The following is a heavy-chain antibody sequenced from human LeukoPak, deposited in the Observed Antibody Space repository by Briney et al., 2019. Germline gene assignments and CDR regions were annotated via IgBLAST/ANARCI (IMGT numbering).Heavy chain of an antibody. CDR1: GFTFSSYE. Sequence: PGGSLRLSCAASGFTFSSYEMNWVRQAPGKGLEWVSYISSSGSTIYYADSVKGRFTISRDNAKNSLYLQMNSLRAEDTAVYYCAKNPSFYSSSSLDYFDYWGQGTLVTVSS. CDR2: ISSSGSTI. J-gene: IGHJ4*02. V-gene: IGHV3-48*03. D-gene: IGHD6-6*01. CDR3: AKNPSFYSSSSLDYFDY.